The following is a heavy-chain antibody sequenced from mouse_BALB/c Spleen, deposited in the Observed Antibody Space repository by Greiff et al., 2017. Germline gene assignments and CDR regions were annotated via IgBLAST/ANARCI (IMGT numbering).Heavy chain of an antibody. Sequence: QVQLQQSGAELARPGASVKLSCKASGYTFTSYWMQWVKQRPGQGLEWIGAIYPGDGDTRYTQKFKGKATLTADKSSSTAYMQLSSLASEDSAVYYCARGGYGNYGYWGQGTLVTVSA. CDR1: GYTFTSYW. CDR3: ARGGYGNYGY. D-gene: IGHD2-10*02. V-gene: IGHV1-87*01. J-gene: IGHJ3*01. CDR2: IYPGDGDT.